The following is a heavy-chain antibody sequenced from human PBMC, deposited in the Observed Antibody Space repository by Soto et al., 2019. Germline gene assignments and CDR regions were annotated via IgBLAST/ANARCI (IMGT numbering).Heavy chain of an antibody. CDR1: GFTFSSYS. Sequence: GGSLRLSCAASGFTFSSYSMNWVRQAPGKGLEWVSYISSSSTIYYADSVKGRFTISRDNAKNSLYLQMNSLRDEDTAVYYCAREIPSRGAGWFDPWGQGT. CDR3: AREIPSRGAGWFDP. V-gene: IGHV3-48*02. CDR2: ISSSSTI. D-gene: IGHD3-10*01. J-gene: IGHJ5*02.